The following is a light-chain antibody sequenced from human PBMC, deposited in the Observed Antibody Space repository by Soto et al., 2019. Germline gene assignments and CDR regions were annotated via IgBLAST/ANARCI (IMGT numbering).Light chain of an antibody. J-gene: IGKJ1*01. CDR3: QQSYSIPWT. CDR2: SAS. Sequence: DIQMTQSPSSLSASVGDRVTITCRASQDTGTFLNWYQQRPGKAPKLLISSASSLHGGVPSRFSGSGSGTDFTLTISSLQPDDFATYYCQQSYSIPWTFGQGTKV. CDR1: QDTGTF. V-gene: IGKV1-39*01.